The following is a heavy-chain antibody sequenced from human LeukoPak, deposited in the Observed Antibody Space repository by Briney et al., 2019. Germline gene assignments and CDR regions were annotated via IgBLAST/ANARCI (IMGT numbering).Heavy chain of an antibody. V-gene: IGHV1-8*01. Sequence: GASVKVSCKASGYTFTSYDINWVRQATGQGLEWMGWMNPNSGNTGYAQKFQGRVTMTRNTSISTAYMERSSLRSEDTAVYYCATRAYHYSSGFGNYYYYYMAVWGKGTTVTISS. CDR2: MNPNSGNT. J-gene: IGHJ6*03. D-gene: IGHD6-19*01. CDR1: GYTFTSYD. CDR3: ATRAYHYSSGFGNYYYYYMAV.